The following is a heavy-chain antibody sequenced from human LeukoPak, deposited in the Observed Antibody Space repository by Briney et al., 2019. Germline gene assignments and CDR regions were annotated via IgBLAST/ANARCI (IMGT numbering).Heavy chain of an antibody. Sequence: GGSLRLSCAASVFTFSSYAMSWVRQAPGKGLEWVSAISGSGGSTYYADSVKGRFTISRDNSKNTLYLQMNSLRAEDTAVYYCAKGLAVAGGEYWGQGTLVTVSS. CDR2: ISGSGGST. D-gene: IGHD6-19*01. CDR1: VFTFSSYA. CDR3: AKGLAVAGGEY. V-gene: IGHV3-23*01. J-gene: IGHJ4*02.